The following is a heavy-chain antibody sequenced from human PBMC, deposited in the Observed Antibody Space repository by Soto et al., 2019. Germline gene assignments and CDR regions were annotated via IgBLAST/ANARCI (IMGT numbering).Heavy chain of an antibody. CDR1: GGSFSNYA. J-gene: IGHJ2*01. Sequence: QVQLVQSGAEVKKPESSVKVSCKASGGSFSNYAINWVRQAPGQGLEWMGGITPIVGPTVYAQKFQDRVTITADESTTTAYLELSSLRSEDTAVYYCVIAPALYGAIYWYFDLWGRGTLVTVSS. D-gene: IGHD4-17*01. V-gene: IGHV1-69*12. CDR2: ITPIVGPT. CDR3: VIAPALYGAIYWYFDL.